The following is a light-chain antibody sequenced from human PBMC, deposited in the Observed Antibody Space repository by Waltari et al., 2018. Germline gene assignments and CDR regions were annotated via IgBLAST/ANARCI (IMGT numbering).Light chain of an antibody. Sequence: EIVLTQSPATLSLSPGERATLSCRASQSVGSSLAWYQQKLGQAPRLLIYAASNSATGIPDRFSGSGSGTDFTLTLNSLEPEDFAVYYCQYRGHWPPDATFGPGTKVGVK. CDR1: QSVGSS. J-gene: IGKJ3*01. CDR2: AAS. V-gene: IGKV3-11*01. CDR3: QYRGHWPPDAT.